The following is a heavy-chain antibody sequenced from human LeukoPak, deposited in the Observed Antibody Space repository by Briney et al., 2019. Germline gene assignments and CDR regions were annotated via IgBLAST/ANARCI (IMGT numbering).Heavy chain of an antibody. CDR2: INHSGST. CDR1: GGSFSGYY. CDR3: ASPRIMITFGGVRRGAFDI. Sequence: SETLSLTCAVYGGSFSGYYCNWIRQPPGKGLEWIGEINHSGSTNYNPSLKSRVTISVDTSKNQFSLKLNSVTAADTAVYYCASPRIMITFGGVRRGAFDIWGQGTMVTVSS. D-gene: IGHD3-16*01. J-gene: IGHJ3*02. V-gene: IGHV4-34*01.